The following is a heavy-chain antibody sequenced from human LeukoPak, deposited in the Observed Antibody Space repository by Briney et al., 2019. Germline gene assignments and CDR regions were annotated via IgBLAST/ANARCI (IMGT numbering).Heavy chain of an antibody. V-gene: IGHV4-59*01. D-gene: IGHD4-17*01. CDR2: IYYSGST. CDR1: GGSISSYY. J-gene: IGHJ4*02. CDR3: ARAYGDYDFDY. Sequence: SETLSLTCTVSGGSISSYYWSWIRQPPGKGLEWIGYIYYSGSTNYNPSLKSRVTISVDTSKNQFSLKLSSVTAADTAVYYCARAYGDYDFDYWGQGTLVTVSS.